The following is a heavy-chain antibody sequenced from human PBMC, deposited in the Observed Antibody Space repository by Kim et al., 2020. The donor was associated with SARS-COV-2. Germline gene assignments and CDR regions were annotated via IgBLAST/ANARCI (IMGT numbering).Heavy chain of an antibody. Sequence: SQTLSLTCAISGDSVSSNSAAWNWIRQSPSRGLEWLGRTYYRSKWYNDYAVSVKSRITINPDTSKNQFSLQLNSVTPEDTAVYYCARGPNPFCSGGSCYPTQPRAFDYWGQGTLVTVSS. D-gene: IGHD2-15*01. CDR1: GDSVSSNSAA. CDR2: TYYRSKWYN. J-gene: IGHJ4*02. V-gene: IGHV6-1*01. CDR3: ARGPNPFCSGGSCYPTQPRAFDY.